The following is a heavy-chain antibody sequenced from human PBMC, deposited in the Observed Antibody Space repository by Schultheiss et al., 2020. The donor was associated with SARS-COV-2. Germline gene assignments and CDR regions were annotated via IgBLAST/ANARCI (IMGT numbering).Heavy chain of an antibody. Sequence: GESLKISCKASGYTFTGYYIHWVRQAPGQGLEWMGRINPNTRGTNYAQEFQGRVTMTRDTSISTAYMELSRLRSDDTAVYYCARATYYNDVSGYKGDWFDPWGQGTLVTVSS. CDR2: INPNTRGT. D-gene: IGHD3-22*01. CDR3: ARATYYNDVSGYKGDWFDP. CDR1: GYTFTGYY. J-gene: IGHJ5*02. V-gene: IGHV1-2*06.